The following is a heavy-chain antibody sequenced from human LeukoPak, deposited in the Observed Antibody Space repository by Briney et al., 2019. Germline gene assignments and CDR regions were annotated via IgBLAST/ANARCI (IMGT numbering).Heavy chain of an antibody. CDR2: IYGGGST. CDR3: ARGRDYDSSGYYYMYYFDY. J-gene: IGHJ4*02. V-gene: IGHV3-53*01. Sequence: GGSLRLSCAASGFTFSSYAMSWVRQAPGKGLEWVSVIYGGGSTYYADSVKGRFTISRDNSKNTMYLQMNSLRAEDTAVYYCARGRDYDSSGYYYMYYFDYWGQGTLVTVSS. CDR1: GFTFSSYA. D-gene: IGHD3-22*01.